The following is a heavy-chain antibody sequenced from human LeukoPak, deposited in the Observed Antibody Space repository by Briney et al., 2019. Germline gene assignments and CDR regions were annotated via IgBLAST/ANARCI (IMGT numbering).Heavy chain of an antibody. CDR1: GGTFSSYA. CDR3: ATAISSSSYNPRTFDY. V-gene: IGHV1-2*02. CDR2: INPNSGGT. Sequence: ASVKVSCKASGGTFSSYAISWVRQAPGQGLEWMGWINPNSGGTNYAQKFQGRVTMTRDTSISTAYMELSRLRSDDTAVYYCATAISSSSYNPRTFDYWGQGTLVTVSS. D-gene: IGHD6-6*01. J-gene: IGHJ4*02.